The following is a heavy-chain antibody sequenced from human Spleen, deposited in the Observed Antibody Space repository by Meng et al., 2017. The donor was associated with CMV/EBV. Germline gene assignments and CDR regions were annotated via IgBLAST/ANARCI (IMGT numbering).Heavy chain of an antibody. CDR1: GFTFDDYA. Sequence: GESLKISCAASGFTFDDYAMHWVRQAPGKGLEWLAYISPSGRTIYYADSVRGRFTISRDDAKNSLYLQMNSLRAEDTAVYYCATFNGFSFFFDYWGQGALVTVSS. J-gene: IGHJ4*02. CDR2: ISPSGRTI. D-gene: IGHD5-18*01. CDR3: ATFNGFSFFFDY. V-gene: IGHV3-48*03.